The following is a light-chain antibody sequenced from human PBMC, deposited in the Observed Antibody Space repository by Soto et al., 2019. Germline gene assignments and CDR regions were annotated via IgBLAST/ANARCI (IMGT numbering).Light chain of an antibody. CDR1: QSVSSY. V-gene: IGKV3-11*01. Sequence: EIVLTQSPATLSLSPGERATLSCRASQSVSSYLAWYQQKPGQAPRLLIYDASNRATGIPARFSGSGSGTDFTLTINRLEPEDFAVYYCQQRSNWPWTFGQGTKVDIK. CDR3: QQRSNWPWT. J-gene: IGKJ1*01. CDR2: DAS.